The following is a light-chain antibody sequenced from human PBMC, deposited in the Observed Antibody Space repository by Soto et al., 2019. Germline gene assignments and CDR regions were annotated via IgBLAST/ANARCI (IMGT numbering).Light chain of an antibody. J-gene: IGKJ1*01. Sequence: EVVMPQSPATLSMSPGARSTLSGRASQSVSSNLAWYQQKPGQAPRLLFYGASTRATGIPARFSGSGSGTDFTLTISRLEPEDFAVYWCQQYDSSPRTFGQGTKVDIK. CDR2: GAS. V-gene: IGKV3-20*01. CDR3: QQYDSSPRT. CDR1: QSVSSN.